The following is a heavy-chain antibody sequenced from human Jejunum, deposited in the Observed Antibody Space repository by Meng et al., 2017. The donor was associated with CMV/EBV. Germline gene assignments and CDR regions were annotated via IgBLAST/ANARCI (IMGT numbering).Heavy chain of an antibody. CDR3: ARGRYELIWGLFDP. CDR1: GYTFTGYY. D-gene: IGHD1-1*01. CDR2: INPNTGGT. J-gene: IGHJ5*02. V-gene: IGHV1-2*04. Sequence: QVQLVQSGTEVKKAGASVKVSCKASGYTFTGYYIHWVRQAPGPGLEWMGWINPNTGGTKYAQKFQGWVTLTRDTSISTAYMELSRLRSDDTAVYYCARGRYELIWGLFDPWGQGTLVTVSS.